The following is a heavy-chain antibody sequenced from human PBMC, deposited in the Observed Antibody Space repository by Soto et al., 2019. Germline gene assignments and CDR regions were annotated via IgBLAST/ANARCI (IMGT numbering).Heavy chain of an antibody. J-gene: IGHJ3*02. V-gene: IGHV3-23*01. CDR3: AKDGDEYQLLYESEYSAFDI. D-gene: IGHD2-2*02. CDR2: ISGSGGST. CDR1: GFTFSSYA. Sequence: GGSLRLSCAASGFTFSSYAMSWVRQAPGKGLEWVSAISGSGGSTYYADSVKGRFTISRDNSKNTLYLQMNSLRAEDTAVYYCAKDGDEYQLLYESEYSAFDIWGQGTMVTVSS.